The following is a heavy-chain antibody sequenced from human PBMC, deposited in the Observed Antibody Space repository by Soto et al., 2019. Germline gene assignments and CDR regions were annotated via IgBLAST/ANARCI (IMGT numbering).Heavy chain of an antibody. Sequence: ASVKVSCKASGHTFTSYDINWVRQATGQGLEWMGWMNPNSGNTGYAQKFQGRVTMTRNTSISTAYMELSSLRSEDTAVYYCARADYNFWSGYFNPDAFDIWGQGTMVTVSS. CDR1: GHTFTSYD. V-gene: IGHV1-8*01. CDR2: MNPNSGNT. J-gene: IGHJ3*02. D-gene: IGHD3-3*01. CDR3: ARADYNFWSGYFNPDAFDI.